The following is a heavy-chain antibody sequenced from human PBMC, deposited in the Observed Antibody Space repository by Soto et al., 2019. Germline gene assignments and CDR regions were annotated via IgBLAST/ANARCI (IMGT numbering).Heavy chain of an antibody. CDR3: ARARYSYGYFQEMDY. D-gene: IGHD5-18*01. CDR2: INPNSGGT. CDR1: GYTFTGYY. J-gene: IGHJ4*02. V-gene: IGHV1-2*04. Sequence: ASVKVSCKASGYTFTGYYMHWVRQAPGQGLEWMGWINPNSGGTNYAQKFQGWVTMTRDTSISTAYMELSRLRSDDTAVYYCARARYSYGYFQEMDYWGQGTLVTVSS.